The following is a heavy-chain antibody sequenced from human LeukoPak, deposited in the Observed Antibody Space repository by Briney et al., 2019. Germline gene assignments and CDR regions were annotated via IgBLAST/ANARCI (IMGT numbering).Heavy chain of an antibody. D-gene: IGHD1-14*01. J-gene: IGHJ4*02. V-gene: IGHV4-4*09. CDR1: GGSVTNYY. CDR3: ARRRDRKLDY. Sequence: SETLSLTCTVSGGSVTNYYWSWIRQPPGKGLEWIGYIYTSGSTNYNPSLKSRVTISVDTSKNQFPLKLSSVTAADTAVYYCARRRDRKLDYWGQGTLVTVSS. CDR2: IYTSGST.